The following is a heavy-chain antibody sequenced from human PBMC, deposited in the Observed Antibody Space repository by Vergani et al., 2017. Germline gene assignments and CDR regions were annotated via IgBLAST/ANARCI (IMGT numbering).Heavy chain of an antibody. CDR1: GFTFSDYY. J-gene: IGHJ4*02. D-gene: IGHD6-19*01. CDR2: ISYDGSNK. CDR3: AKASNEVAGLTFDY. V-gene: IGHV3-30*18. Sequence: QVQLVESGGGLVKPGGSLRLSCAASGFTFSDYYMSWIRQAPGKGLEWVAVISYDGSNKYYADSVKGRFTISRDNSKNTLYLQMNSLRAEDTAVYYCAKASNEVAGLTFDYWGQGTLVTVSS.